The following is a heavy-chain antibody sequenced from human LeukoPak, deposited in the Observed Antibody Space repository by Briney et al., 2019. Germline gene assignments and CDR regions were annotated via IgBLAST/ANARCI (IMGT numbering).Heavy chain of an antibody. D-gene: IGHD3-9*01. Sequence: HSGGSLRLSCAASGFTFSTFAMIWVRQPPGKGLEWVSVIYSGGSTYYADSVKGRFTISRDNSKNTLYLQMNSLRAEDTAVYYCARSDILTGYYYFDYWGQGTLVTVSS. CDR1: GFTFSTFA. J-gene: IGHJ4*02. CDR2: IYSGGST. V-gene: IGHV3-53*01. CDR3: ARSDILTGYYYFDY.